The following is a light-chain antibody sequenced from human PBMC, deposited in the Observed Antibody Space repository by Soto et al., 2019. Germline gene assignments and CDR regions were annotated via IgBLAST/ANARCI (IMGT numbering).Light chain of an antibody. CDR2: EVS. Sequence: QSALTQPASVSGSPGQSIAISCTGTSSDVGSYNLVSWYQHHPGKAPKLMIYEVSKRPSGVSNRFSGSKSGNTASLTISGLQAEDDADYYCCSYAGSSTLVFGGGTQLTVL. J-gene: IGLJ2*01. V-gene: IGLV2-23*02. CDR1: SSDVGSYNL. CDR3: CSYAGSSTLV.